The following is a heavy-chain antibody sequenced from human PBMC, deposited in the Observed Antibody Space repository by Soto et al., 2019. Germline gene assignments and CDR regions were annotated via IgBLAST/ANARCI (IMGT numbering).Heavy chain of an antibody. CDR3: ARGAPYGAEKLDY. CDR2: MTPNSGNT. Sequence: ASVNVSCKASGYTFTSYDINWVRQTPGQGLEWMGWMTPNSGNTGYAQKFQGRVTMTRNTSISTAYMELSSLRSEDTAVYYCARGAPYGAEKLDYWGQGTLVTVSS. D-gene: IGHD4-17*01. V-gene: IGHV1-8*01. J-gene: IGHJ4*02. CDR1: GYTFTSYD.